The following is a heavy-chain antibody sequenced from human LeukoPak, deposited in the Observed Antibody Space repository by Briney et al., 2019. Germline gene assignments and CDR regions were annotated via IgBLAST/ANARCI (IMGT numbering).Heavy chain of an antibody. J-gene: IGHJ4*02. V-gene: IGHV3-33*08. Sequence: GGSLRLSCAASGFTFNSYWMSWVRQAPGKGLEWVAVIWYDGSNKYYADSVKGRFTISRDNSKNTLYLQMNSLRAEDTAVYYCARGGSYDSSGWWDYWGQGTLVTVSS. CDR2: IWYDGSNK. CDR1: GFTFNSYW. CDR3: ARGGSYDSSGWWDY. D-gene: IGHD3-22*01.